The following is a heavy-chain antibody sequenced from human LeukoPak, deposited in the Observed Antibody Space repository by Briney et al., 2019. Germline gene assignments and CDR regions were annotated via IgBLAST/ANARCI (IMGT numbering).Heavy chain of an antibody. CDR3: ARDPGGSGYYSFLDY. J-gene: IGHJ4*02. CDR2: IYYSGST. D-gene: IGHD3-22*01. V-gene: IGHV4-30-4*08. CDR1: GGSISSGDYS. Sequence: SETLSLTCTVSGGSISSGDYSWSRIRQPPGKGLEWTGHIYYSGSTYYNPSLKSRVTISVDTSKNQFSLKLSSVTAADTAVYYCARDPGGSGYYSFLDYWGQGTLVTVSS.